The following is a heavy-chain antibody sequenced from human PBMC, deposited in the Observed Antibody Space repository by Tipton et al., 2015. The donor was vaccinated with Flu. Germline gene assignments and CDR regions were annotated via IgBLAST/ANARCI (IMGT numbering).Heavy chain of an antibody. V-gene: IGHV4-59*01. CDR3: ATTTYFYGSGSHDY. J-gene: IGHJ4*02. Sequence: TLSLTCSVSGDSIGRAYCWSWIRQPPGKGLEYIGYIYNSGSTNYNPSLRSRVSISVDTSKNQFSLKLTSVTAADTAVYYCATTTYFYGSGSHDYWGQGTLVTVSS. D-gene: IGHD3-10*01. CDR1: GDSIGRAYC. CDR2: IYNSGST.